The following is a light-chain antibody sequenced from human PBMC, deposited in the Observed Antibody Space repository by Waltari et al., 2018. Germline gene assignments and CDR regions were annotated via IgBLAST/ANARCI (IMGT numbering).Light chain of an antibody. J-gene: IGLJ2*01. Sequence: QSALTQPASVSGSPGQSITISCTGTSSDVGGYNYVSWYQQHPGKAPKLMIYDVSKRSLVVSNRVSGSKSGNTASLTISGLQAEDEADYYCSSYTSSSVVFGGGTKLTVL. V-gene: IGLV2-14*01. CDR3: SSYTSSSVV. CDR2: DVS. CDR1: SSDVGGYNY.